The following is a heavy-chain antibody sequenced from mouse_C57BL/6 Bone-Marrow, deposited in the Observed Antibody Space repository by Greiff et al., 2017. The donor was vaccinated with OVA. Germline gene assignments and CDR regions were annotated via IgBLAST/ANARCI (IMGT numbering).Heavy chain of an antibody. Sequence: VQLQQSGGGLVKPGGSLKLSCAASGFTFSSYAMSWVRQTPEKRLEWVATISDGGSYTYYPDNVKGRFTISRDNAKNNLYLQMSHLKSEDTAMYYCARDRDYWGQGTTLTVSS. V-gene: IGHV5-4*01. J-gene: IGHJ2*01. CDR1: GFTFSSYA. CDR2: ISDGGSYT. CDR3: ARDRDY.